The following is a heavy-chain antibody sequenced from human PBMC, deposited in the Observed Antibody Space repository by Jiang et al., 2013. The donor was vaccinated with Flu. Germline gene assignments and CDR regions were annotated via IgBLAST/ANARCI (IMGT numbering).Heavy chain of an antibody. CDR2: IIPILGIA. D-gene: IGHD2-15*01. CDR3: ASTDYCSGGSCYRGVRENWFDP. Sequence: SGAEVKKPGSSVKVSCKASGGTFSSYAISWVRQAPGQGLEWMGRIIPILGIANYAQKFQGRVTITADKSTSTAYMELSSLRSEDTAVYYCASTDYCSGGSCYRGVRENWFDPWGRGNPGHRLL. J-gene: IGHJ5*02. V-gene: IGHV1-69*04. CDR1: GGTFSSYA.